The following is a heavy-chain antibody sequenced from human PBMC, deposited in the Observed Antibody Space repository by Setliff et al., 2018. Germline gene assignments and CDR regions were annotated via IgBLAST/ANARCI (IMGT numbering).Heavy chain of an antibody. D-gene: IGHD2-2*01. CDR1: GGSISSSSYY. CDR2: IYYSGST. J-gene: IGHJ6*03. Sequence: SETLSLTCTVSGGSISSSSYYWGWIRQPPGQGLEWIGSIYYSGSTYYNPSLKSRVTISVDTSKNQFSLNLSSVTAADTAVYYCARLGGSSTSGGFYYYYYYMDVWGKGTTVTVSS. CDR3: ARLGGSSTSGGFYYYYYYMDV. V-gene: IGHV4-39*01.